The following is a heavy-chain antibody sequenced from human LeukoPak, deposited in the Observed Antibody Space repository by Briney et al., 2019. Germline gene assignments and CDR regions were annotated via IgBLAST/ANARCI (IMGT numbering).Heavy chain of an antibody. J-gene: IGHJ4*02. Sequence: GGSLRLSCAASGFTFNDYAMNWVRQAPGKGLEWVSLISGSGGSPYYADSVKGRFTISRDNSKNTLYLQMNSLRAEDTAVYYCAKGDILTGTYFDHWGQGTLVTVSS. D-gene: IGHD3-9*01. CDR3: AKGDILTGTYFDH. CDR1: GFTFNDYA. CDR2: ISGSGGSP. V-gene: IGHV3-23*01.